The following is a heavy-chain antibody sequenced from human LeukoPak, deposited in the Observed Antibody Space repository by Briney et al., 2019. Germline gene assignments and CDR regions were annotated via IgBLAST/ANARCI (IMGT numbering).Heavy chain of an antibody. CDR1: GGSFSSHY. J-gene: IGHJ5*02. Sequence: SETLSLTCTVSGGSFSSHYWSWLRQPPGKGLEWIGYIYYSGSTNYNPSLKSRVTISVDTSKNQFSLKLSSVTAADTAVYYCARGGDGGYCSSTSCYFHGWFDPWGQGTLVTVSS. D-gene: IGHD2-2*01. CDR2: IYYSGST. CDR3: ARGGDGGYCSSTSCYFHGWFDP. V-gene: IGHV4-59*11.